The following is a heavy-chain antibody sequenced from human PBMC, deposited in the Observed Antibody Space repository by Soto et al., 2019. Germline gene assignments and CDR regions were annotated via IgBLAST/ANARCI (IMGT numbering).Heavy chain of an antibody. V-gene: IGHV3-74*01. D-gene: IGHD6-6*01. CDR2: INTDGSGT. J-gene: IGHJ4*02. CDR1: GFIFSSDW. CDR3: ARDRPGEQHYFDF. Sequence: GGSLRLSCAASGFIFSSDWMHWVRQAPGGGLVWVSRINTDGSGTTYADSVKGRFTISRDNSKDTLYLQMNSLRAEDTAVYYCARDRPGEQHYFDFRGQGTLVTVSS.